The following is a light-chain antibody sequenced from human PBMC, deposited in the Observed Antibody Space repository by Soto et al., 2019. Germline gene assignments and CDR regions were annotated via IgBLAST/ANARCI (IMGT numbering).Light chain of an antibody. CDR1: SSNIGNRY. V-gene: IGLV1-51*01. Sequence: SVLTQPPSVSAAPGQKVAISCSGSSSNIGNRYVSWYQQLPGTAPKLLIYDNNKRPSGIPDRFSGSKSGTSATLDITGLQTGDEADYYCGTWDNSLSAGVFGGGTKLTVL. J-gene: IGLJ3*02. CDR2: DNN. CDR3: GTWDNSLSAGV.